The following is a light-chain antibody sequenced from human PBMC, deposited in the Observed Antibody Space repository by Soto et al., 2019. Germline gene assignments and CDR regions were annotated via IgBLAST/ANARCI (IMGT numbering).Light chain of an antibody. J-gene: IGKJ3*01. CDR3: QQSYNSPFT. CDR2: AAS. Sequence: DIQMTQSPSSLSASVGDRVTITCRASQSISSYLNWYQQKPGKAPNLLIYAASSLQSGVPSKFSGSGSGTEFTLTISSLQSEDFAPYYCQQSYNSPFTFGPGTKVEIK. V-gene: IGKV1-39*01. CDR1: QSISSY.